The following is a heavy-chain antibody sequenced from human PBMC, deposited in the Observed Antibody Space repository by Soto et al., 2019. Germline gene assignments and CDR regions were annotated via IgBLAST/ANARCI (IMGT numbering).Heavy chain of an antibody. CDR3: ARDGRRYYYYYGMGV. V-gene: IGHV3-33*01. D-gene: IGHD2-15*01. J-gene: IGHJ6*02. CDR1: GFNFSNYG. Sequence: RVSRAAAGFNFSNYGRHWVRKAPGKGLEWVAVIWYDGSNKYYADSVKGRFTISRDNSKNTLYLQMNSLRAEDTAVYYCARDGRRYYYYYGMGVCGQGTTGTVSS. CDR2: IWYDGSNK.